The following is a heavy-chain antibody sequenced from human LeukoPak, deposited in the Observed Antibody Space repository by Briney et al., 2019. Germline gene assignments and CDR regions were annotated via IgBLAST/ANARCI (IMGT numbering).Heavy chain of an antibody. J-gene: IGHJ4*02. Sequence: GASVKVSCKASGYTFTSYDINWVRQATGQGLEWMGWMNPNRGNTGYAQKFQGRVTMTTNTSISTAYMELSSLRSEDTAVYYCAKGRAGRGGATPLLDYWGQGTLVTVSS. D-gene: IGHD3-10*01. CDR3: AKGRAGRGGATPLLDY. V-gene: IGHV1-8*01. CDR1: GYTFTSYD. CDR2: MNPNRGNT.